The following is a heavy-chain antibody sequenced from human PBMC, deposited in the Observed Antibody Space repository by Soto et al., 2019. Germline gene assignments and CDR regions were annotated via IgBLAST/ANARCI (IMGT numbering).Heavy chain of an antibody. D-gene: IGHD4-17*01. CDR3: ARAEGSTVTTYYYYGMDV. J-gene: IGHJ6*02. CDR1: GGTFSSYA. Sequence: QVQLVQSGAEVEKPGSSVKVSCKASGGTFSSYAISWVRQAPGQGLEWMGGIIPIFGTANYAQKFQGRVTITADESTSTAYMELSSLRSEDTAVYYCARAEGSTVTTYYYYGMDVWGQGTTVTVSS. V-gene: IGHV1-69*12. CDR2: IIPIFGTA.